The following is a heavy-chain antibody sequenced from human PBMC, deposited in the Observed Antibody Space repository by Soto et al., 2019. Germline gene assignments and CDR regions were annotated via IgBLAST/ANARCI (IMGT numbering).Heavy chain of an antibody. CDR1: GCTFTNFW. CDR3: VRPNFGALTHFDF. Sequence: GESLKIPCKAIGCTFTNFWIGWVRQTPGKGLEWMGIIFPGDSDTRYNPSFEGQVTVSADESISTAYLQWNTLKASDTAMYYCVRPNFGALTHFDFWGQGTLVTVSS. J-gene: IGHJ4*02. V-gene: IGHV5-51*01. CDR2: IFPGDSDT. D-gene: IGHD3-16*01.